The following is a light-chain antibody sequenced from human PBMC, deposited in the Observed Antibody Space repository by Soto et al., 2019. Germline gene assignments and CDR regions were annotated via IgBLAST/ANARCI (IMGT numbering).Light chain of an antibody. Sequence: QSVLTQPPSVSGAPGQRVTISCTGSSSNIGAGYDVHWYQQLPGRAPKLLIYGNTNRPSGVPDRFSGSKSGTSASLAITGLQAEDEADYYCAAWDDSLNGWVFGGGTQLTVL. CDR2: GNT. CDR1: SSNIGAGYD. J-gene: IGLJ3*02. V-gene: IGLV1-40*01. CDR3: AAWDDSLNGWV.